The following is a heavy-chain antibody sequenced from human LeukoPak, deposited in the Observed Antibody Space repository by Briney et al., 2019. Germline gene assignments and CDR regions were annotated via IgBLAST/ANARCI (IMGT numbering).Heavy chain of an antibody. Sequence: PGGSLRLSCAASGFTFSSYGMHWVRQAPGKGLEWVAVIWYDGSNKYYADSVKGRFTISRDNSKNTLYLQMNSLRAEDTAVYYCARDLPYYYGSGSPDFDCWGQGTLVTVSS. D-gene: IGHD3-10*01. CDR3: ARDLPYYYGSGSPDFDC. V-gene: IGHV3-33*01. CDR2: IWYDGSNK. CDR1: GFTFSSYG. J-gene: IGHJ4*02.